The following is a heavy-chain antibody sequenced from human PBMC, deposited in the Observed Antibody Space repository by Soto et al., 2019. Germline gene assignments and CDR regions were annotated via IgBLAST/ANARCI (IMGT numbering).Heavy chain of an antibody. J-gene: IGHJ5*02. D-gene: IGHD3-10*01. Sequence: PSETLSLTCVVSGGSISSHYWSWIRQPPGSGLEWIGFIHYSGSTQYSPSLKSRVTMSVDTSKNQFSLNLSSVTAADTAFYYCARAQFHSGSGNYNNLMFDAWGQGIQVTVSS. V-gene: IGHV4-59*11. CDR3: ARAQFHSGSGNYNNLMFDA. CDR2: IHYSGST. CDR1: GGSISSHY.